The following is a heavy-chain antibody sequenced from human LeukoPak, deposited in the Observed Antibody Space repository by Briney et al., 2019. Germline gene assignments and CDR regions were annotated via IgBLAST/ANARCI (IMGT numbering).Heavy chain of an antibody. CDR1: GFTFSSNS. Sequence: GGSLRLSCAASGFTFSSNSMIWVRQAPGKGLEWVSSISSSSNYIYYADSVKGRFTISRDNAKNSLYLQMNSLRAEDTAVYYCARDRAISPYYFDYWGQGTLVTVSS. D-gene: IGHD3-3*01. CDR3: ARDRAISPYYFDY. V-gene: IGHV3-21*01. CDR2: ISSSSNYI. J-gene: IGHJ4*02.